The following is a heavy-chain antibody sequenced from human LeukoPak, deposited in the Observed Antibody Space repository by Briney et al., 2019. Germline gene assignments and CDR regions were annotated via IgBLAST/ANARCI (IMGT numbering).Heavy chain of an antibody. Sequence: PGGSLRLSCAASGFTFSSYSMNWVRQAPGKGLEWVASINSSSLYLYYADSLRGRFTISRDNAKNSLYLHMNSLRAEDTAVYYCARDGYDIYFDLWGRGTLSLSPQ. D-gene: IGHD3-9*01. CDR2: INSSSLYL. J-gene: IGHJ2*01. CDR3: ARDGYDIYFDL. CDR1: GFTFSSYS. V-gene: IGHV3-21*01.